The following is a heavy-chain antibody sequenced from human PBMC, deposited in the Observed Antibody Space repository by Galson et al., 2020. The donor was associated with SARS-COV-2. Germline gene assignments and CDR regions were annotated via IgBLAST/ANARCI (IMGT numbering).Heavy chain of an antibody. CDR2: INPKSGDT. CDR1: GDTFSDYY. V-gene: IGHV1-2*02. J-gene: IGHJ4*02. Sequence: ASVKVSCKASGDTFSDYYMHWVRQAPGQGLEWMGWINPKSGDTRYAQPFEGRVTMTRDTSISTAYIQLNNLRSDDTAVYYCAGASLVSSLHKYYFDYWGQGTLVAVSS. D-gene: IGHD2-8*01. CDR3: AGASLVSSLHKYYFDY.